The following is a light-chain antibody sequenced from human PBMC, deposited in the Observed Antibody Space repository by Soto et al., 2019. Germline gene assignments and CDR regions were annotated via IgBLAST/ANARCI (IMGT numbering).Light chain of an antibody. Sequence: EIVLTQSPGTMSLSPGERATLSCRASQSSSNTYLAWYQQKPGQAPRVLIYGASNRATGIPDRFSGSGSGTDFTLTISRLEPEDFAVYYCQQCGTSPWTFGQGTKVEIK. V-gene: IGKV3-20*01. CDR3: QQCGTSPWT. J-gene: IGKJ1*01. CDR1: QSSSNTY. CDR2: GAS.